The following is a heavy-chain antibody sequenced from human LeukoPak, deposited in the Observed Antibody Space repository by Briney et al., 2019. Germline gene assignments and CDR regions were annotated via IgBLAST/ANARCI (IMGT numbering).Heavy chain of an antibody. CDR1: GGSISSYY. J-gene: IGHJ4*02. Sequence: SETLSLTCTASGGSISSYYWSWIRQPPGKGLEWIGYIYTSGSTNYNPSLKSRVTISVDTSKNQFSLKLSSVTAADTAVYYCARRTAAAASPYFDYWGQGTLVTVSS. CDR3: ARRTAAAASPYFDY. V-gene: IGHV4-4*09. D-gene: IGHD6-13*01. CDR2: IYTSGST.